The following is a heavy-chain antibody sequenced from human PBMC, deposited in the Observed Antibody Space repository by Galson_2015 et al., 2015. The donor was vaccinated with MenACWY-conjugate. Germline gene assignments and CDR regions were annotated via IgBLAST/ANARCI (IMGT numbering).Heavy chain of an antibody. CDR2: IYYSGTT. J-gene: IGHJ4*02. V-gene: IGHV4-59*08. Sequence: ETLSLTCTVSGGSISSYYLSWIRQPPGKGLEWIGYIYYSGTTKYNPSLKSRVTISADTSETQFSLRLNSVTAADTAVYYCARRHCSSGSCFFDYWGQGSLVTVSS. CDR3: ARRHCSSGSCFFDY. CDR1: GGSISSYY. D-gene: IGHD2-15*01.